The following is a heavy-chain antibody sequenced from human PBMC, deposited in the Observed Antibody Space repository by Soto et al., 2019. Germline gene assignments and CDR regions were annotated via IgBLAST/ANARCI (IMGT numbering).Heavy chain of an antibody. D-gene: IGHD6-6*01. CDR2: IDYSGRK. CDR1: GGSVSSGSDY. CDR3: ARYIRGYSRSSIPPVGYYYDGMDV. J-gene: IGHJ6*02. V-gene: IGHV4-61*01. Sequence: QVQLQESGPGLVKPSETLSLTCTVSGGSVSSGSDYWSWIRQPPGKGLEWIGYIDYSGRKNYKTSINSRVPRSVDTPKTQSSLKLSSVTAADTAVYYCARYIRGYSRSSIPPVGYYYDGMDVWGQGTTVNVSS.